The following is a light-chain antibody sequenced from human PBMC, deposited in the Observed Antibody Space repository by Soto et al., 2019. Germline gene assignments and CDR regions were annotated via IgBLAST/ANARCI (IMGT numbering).Light chain of an antibody. CDR2: DNN. V-gene: IGLV1-51*01. CDR1: SSNIGNNY. Sequence: QSVLTQPPSVSAAPGQKVTISCSGSSSNIGNNYVSWYQQLPGTAPKLLIYDNNKRPSGIPDRFSGSKSGTSATLGITGLQAGDEAGYYCRTWDSSLSAVVFGGGTKLTVL. J-gene: IGLJ2*01. CDR3: RTWDSSLSAVV.